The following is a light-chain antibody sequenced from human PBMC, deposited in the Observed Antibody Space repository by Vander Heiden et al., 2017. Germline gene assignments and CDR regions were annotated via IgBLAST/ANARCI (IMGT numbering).Light chain of an antibody. V-gene: IGLV3-27*01. CDR2: KDS. CDR1: VLAKKY. Sequence: SYELTQPSSVSVSPGQTARITCSGDVLAKKYARWFQQKPGQAPVLVIYKDSERPSGIPERFSGSSSGTTVTLTISGAQVEDEADYYCYSAADNNLGVFGTGTEVTVL. CDR3: YSAADNNLGV. J-gene: IGLJ1*01.